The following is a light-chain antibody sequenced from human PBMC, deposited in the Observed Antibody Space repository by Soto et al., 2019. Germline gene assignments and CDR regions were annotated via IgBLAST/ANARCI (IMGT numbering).Light chain of an antibody. CDR2: GAS. J-gene: IGKJ2*01. Sequence: EIVLTQSPGTLSLSPGERATLSCRPSHSFSSTYLAWYQQKPGQAPRLLIYGASSRATGIPDRFSGSGSGTDFTLTISRLEPEDFAVYYCQQYGSSPPYTFGQGTKLEIK. CDR3: QQYGSSPPYT. CDR1: HSFSSTY. V-gene: IGKV3-20*01.